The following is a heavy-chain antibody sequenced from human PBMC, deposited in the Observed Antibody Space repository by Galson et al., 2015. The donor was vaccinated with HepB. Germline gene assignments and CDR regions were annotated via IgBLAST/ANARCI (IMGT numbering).Heavy chain of an antibody. Sequence: SLRLSCAASGFTFSDYYMSWIRQAPGKGLEWVSYISSSGSTIYYADSVKGRFTISRDNAKNSLYLQMNSLRAEDTAVYYCARDWDIVVVPAAAKVGDAFDIWGQGTMVTVSS. CDR2: ISSSGSTI. D-gene: IGHD2-2*01. CDR3: ARDWDIVVVPAAAKVGDAFDI. V-gene: IGHV3-11*01. J-gene: IGHJ3*02. CDR1: GFTFSDYY.